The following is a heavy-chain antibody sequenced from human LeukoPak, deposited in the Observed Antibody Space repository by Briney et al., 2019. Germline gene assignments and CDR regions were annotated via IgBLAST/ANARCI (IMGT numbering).Heavy chain of an antibody. J-gene: IGHJ5*02. CDR3: ARESDGDYSNWFDP. CDR1: GFTFSSYW. CDR2: ISSSGSIK. V-gene: IGHV3-48*04. D-gene: IGHD4-17*01. Sequence: GGSLRLSCAASGFTFSSYWMHWVRQAPGKGLEWISYISSSGSIKYYADSVKGRFTISRDNAKNSLYLQMNSLRAEDTAVYYCARESDGDYSNWFDPWGQGTLVTVSS.